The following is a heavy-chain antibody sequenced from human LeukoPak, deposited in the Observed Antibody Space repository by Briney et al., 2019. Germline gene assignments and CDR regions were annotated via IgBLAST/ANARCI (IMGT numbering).Heavy chain of an antibody. V-gene: IGHV3-74*01. D-gene: IGHD5-12*01. CDR2: ISTDGITT. CDR3: AKAGTGYDC. CDR1: GFTFSSYW. J-gene: IGHJ4*02. Sequence: GGSLRPSCAASGFTFSSYWMHWVRQAPGEGLVWVSRISTDGITTSHADSVKGRFTISRDNAKNTLYLQMNSLRADDTAVYYCAKAGTGYDCWGQGTLVTVSS.